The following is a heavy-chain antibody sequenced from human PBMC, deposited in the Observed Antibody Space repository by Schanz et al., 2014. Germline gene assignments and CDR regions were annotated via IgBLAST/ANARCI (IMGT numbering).Heavy chain of an antibody. Sequence: QVQLVESGGGVVRPGRSLRLSCAASEFTFTTYAMHWVRQAPGKGLEWVAVISYDGSDKFYADSVKGRFTISRDNSNNTLSLQMNSLRNEDTAVYYCAKDRGGDYEVSYYYGMDVWGQGTTVTVSS. CDR1: EFTFTTYA. D-gene: IGHD4-17*01. J-gene: IGHJ6*02. CDR2: ISYDGSDK. V-gene: IGHV3-30*04. CDR3: AKDRGGDYEVSYYYGMDV.